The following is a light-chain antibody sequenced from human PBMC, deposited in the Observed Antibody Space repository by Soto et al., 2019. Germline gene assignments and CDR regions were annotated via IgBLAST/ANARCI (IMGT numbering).Light chain of an antibody. Sequence: QSVLTQPPPASGTPGQRVSISCSGSSSNIGSNTVNWYQQVPGTAPKLLIYINNQRPSGVPDRFSGSKSGTSASLAISGLQSEDEADYYCAAWDDSLNGVVFGGGTKLTVL. CDR2: INN. V-gene: IGLV1-44*01. CDR1: SSNIGSNT. CDR3: AAWDDSLNGVV. J-gene: IGLJ2*01.